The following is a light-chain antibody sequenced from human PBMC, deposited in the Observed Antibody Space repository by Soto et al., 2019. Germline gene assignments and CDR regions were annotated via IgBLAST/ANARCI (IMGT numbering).Light chain of an antibody. CDR2: DVS. Sequence: QAVVTQPASVSGSPGQSITISCTGTSSDVGGYNYVSWYQQHPGKAPKLMIYDVSNRPSGVSNRFSGSKSGNTASLTISGLQAEDEADYYCSSYTSSSRVVFGGGTKLTVL. CDR1: SSDVGGYNY. J-gene: IGLJ2*01. V-gene: IGLV2-14*01. CDR3: SSYTSSSRVV.